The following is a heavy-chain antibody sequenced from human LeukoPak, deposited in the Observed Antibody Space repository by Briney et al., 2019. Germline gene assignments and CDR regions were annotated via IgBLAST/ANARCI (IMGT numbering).Heavy chain of an antibody. CDR3: AKGNYGEKIDY. CDR1: GFTFLRHG. Sequence: PGGSLRLSCAASGFTFLRHGMTWFRQAPGKGLEWVSGISASGGATYYADSVKGRFTISRDNSKNTLYLQMNSLKAEDAALYYYAKGNYGEKIDYWGPGTLVTVSS. V-gene: IGHV3-23*01. J-gene: IGHJ4*02. CDR2: ISASGGAT. D-gene: IGHD4-17*01.